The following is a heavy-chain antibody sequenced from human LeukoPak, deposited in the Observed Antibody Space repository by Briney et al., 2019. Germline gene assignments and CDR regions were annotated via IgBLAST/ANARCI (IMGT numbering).Heavy chain of an antibody. Sequence: PGGSLRLSCAASGFPFSDFWMTWVRQAPGKGLEWVANIKEDGGEKYYVDSVKGRFIISRDNAKNSLFLQMNSLRAEDTAVYYCAREYFYNSSGFRALRYWGQGTLVTVSS. J-gene: IGHJ4*02. D-gene: IGHD3-22*01. CDR2: IKEDGGEK. CDR3: AREYFYNSSGFRALRY. V-gene: IGHV3-7*01. CDR1: GFPFSDFW.